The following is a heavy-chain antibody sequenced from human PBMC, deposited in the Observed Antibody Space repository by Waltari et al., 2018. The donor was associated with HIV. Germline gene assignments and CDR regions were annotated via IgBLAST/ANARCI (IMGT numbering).Heavy chain of an antibody. J-gene: IGHJ3*02. CDR2: INHSGST. D-gene: IGHD5-12*01. Sequence: QVQLQQWGAGLLKPSETLSLTCAVYGGSFSGYYWSWIRQPPGQGLEWIGEINHSGSTNYNPSLKSRVTISVDTSKNQFSLKLSSVTAADTAVYYCARGYHLVEMATKSWAGAFDIWGQGTMVTVSS. CDR1: GGSFSGYY. CDR3: ARGYHLVEMATKSWAGAFDI. V-gene: IGHV4-34*01.